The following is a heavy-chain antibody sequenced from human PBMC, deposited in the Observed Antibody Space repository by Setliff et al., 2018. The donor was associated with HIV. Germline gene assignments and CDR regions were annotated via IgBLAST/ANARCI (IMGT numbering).Heavy chain of an antibody. V-gene: IGHV4-34*01. CDR2: INHSGDT. D-gene: IGHD2-2*01. Sequence: PETLSPTCTVSGSFINRGYYWSWIRQPPGKGLEWIGEINHSGDTNYNPSFESRVTMSLDPSRKQFSLRLTYVTAAHTAVYYWASGPSGRAPAPARAPHYDGLDLWGPGTTVTVPQ. CDR3: ASGPSGRAPAPARAPHYDGLDL. J-gene: IGHJ6*01. CDR1: GSFINRGYY.